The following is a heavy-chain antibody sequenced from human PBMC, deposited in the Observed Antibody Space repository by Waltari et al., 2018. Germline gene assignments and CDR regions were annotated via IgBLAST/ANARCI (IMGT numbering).Heavy chain of an antibody. D-gene: IGHD5-12*01. J-gene: IGHJ3*01. CDR1: GVSITSDRHY. V-gene: IGHV4-39*01. Sequence: QLQLQESGPGLLKPSETLSLTCSVSGVSITSDRHYWGWIRQPPGQGLEWIATLSYSGATYSSPSLKSRVTISRDTSKNQVSLQLGSVTAADTAVYYCATYIGASLGTAAFDVWGQGTMVTVSS. CDR2: LSYSGAT. CDR3: ATYIGASLGTAAFDV.